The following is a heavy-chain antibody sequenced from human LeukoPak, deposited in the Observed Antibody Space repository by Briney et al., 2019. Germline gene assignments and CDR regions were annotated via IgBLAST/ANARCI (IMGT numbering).Heavy chain of an antibody. Sequence: SETLSLTCAVYGGSFSGYYWSWICQPPGKGLEWIGEINHSGSTNYNPSLKSRVTISVDTSKNQFSLKLSSVTAADTAVYYCARDSGLGYYMDVWGKGTTVTVSS. CDR2: INHSGST. CDR1: GGSFSGYY. CDR3: ARDSGLGYYMDV. D-gene: IGHD3-10*01. J-gene: IGHJ6*03. V-gene: IGHV4-34*01.